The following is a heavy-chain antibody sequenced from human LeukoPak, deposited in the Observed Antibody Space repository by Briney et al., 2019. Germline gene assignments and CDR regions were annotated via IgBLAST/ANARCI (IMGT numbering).Heavy chain of an antibody. Sequence: PGGSLRLSCAASGFIFSESAMAWVRQAPGKGLEWVATISYDGIHTYYSDSVKGRFTISRDNSENTLYLQMNSLRAEDTAVYYCAKLIGPEQTSDYRVDAFDIWGQGTMVTVSS. CDR3: AKLIGPEQTSDYRVDAFDI. CDR2: ISYDGIHT. V-gene: IGHV3-30-3*02. D-gene: IGHD4-11*01. J-gene: IGHJ3*02. CDR1: GFIFSESA.